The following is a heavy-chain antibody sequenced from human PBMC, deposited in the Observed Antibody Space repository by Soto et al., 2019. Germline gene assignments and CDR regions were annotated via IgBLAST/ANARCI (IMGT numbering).Heavy chain of an antibody. J-gene: IGHJ5*02. CDR3: ATDYSAISGSSRIRPSGNCFDP. CDR2: FDPEDGET. Sequence: ASVKVSCKVSGYTLTELSMHWVRQAPGKGIEWLGGFDPEDGETIYAQKFQGRVTMTEETSTDTGYMELSSLRSEDTAVYYCATDYSAISGSSRIRPSGNCFDPCGQRTLVTVSS. D-gene: IGHD2-15*01. CDR1: GYTLTELS. V-gene: IGHV1-24*01.